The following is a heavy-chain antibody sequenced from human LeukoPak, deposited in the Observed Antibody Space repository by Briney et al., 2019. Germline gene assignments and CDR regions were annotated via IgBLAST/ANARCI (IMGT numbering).Heavy chain of an antibody. CDR1: GGSISSSSYY. CDR2: IYHSGST. V-gene: IGHV4-39*07. J-gene: IGHJ5*02. Sequence: SETLSLTCTVSGGSISSSSYYWGWIRQPPGKGLEWIGSIYHSGSTYYNPSLKSRVTISVDTSKNQLSLKLSSVTAADTAVYYCARDGVVAAVYNWFDPWGQGTLVTVSS. D-gene: IGHD2-15*01. CDR3: ARDGVVAAVYNWFDP.